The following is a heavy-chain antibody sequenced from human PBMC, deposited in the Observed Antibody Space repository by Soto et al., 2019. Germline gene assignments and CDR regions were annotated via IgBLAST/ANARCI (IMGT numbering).Heavy chain of an antibody. CDR2: INAASGDT. D-gene: IGHD6-13*01. CDR1: GYTFTSYG. Sequence: WASVKVSFKASGYTFTSYGIHWLRQAPGQRLEWMGWINAASGDTKYSPKFQGRVTITRDTSASTAYMELSSLRSEDTAVYYCVRRHVSATGIDWFDPWGQGTLVTVSS. V-gene: IGHV1-3*01. CDR3: VRRHVSATGIDWFDP. J-gene: IGHJ5*02.